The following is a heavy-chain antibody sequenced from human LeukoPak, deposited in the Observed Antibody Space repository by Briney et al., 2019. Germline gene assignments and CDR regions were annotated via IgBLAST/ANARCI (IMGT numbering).Heavy chain of an antibody. CDR2: NIPIFGTA. CDR1: GGTFSSYA. D-gene: IGHD3-10*01. J-gene: IGHJ2*01. Sequence: ASVKVSCKASGGTFSSYAISWVRQAPGQGLEWMGGNIPIFGTANYAQKFQGRVTITADESTSTAYMELSSLRSEDTAVYYCARDYYGSGSYSNFDLWGRGTLVTVSS. V-gene: IGHV1-69*01. CDR3: ARDYYGSGSYSNFDL.